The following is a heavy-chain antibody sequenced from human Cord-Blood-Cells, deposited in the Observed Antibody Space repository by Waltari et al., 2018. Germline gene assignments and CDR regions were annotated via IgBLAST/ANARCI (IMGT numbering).Heavy chain of an antibody. V-gene: IGHV1-18*01. J-gene: IGHJ3*02. CDR3: ASSRGTYDAFDI. CDR2: ISAYNGNT. CDR1: GYTFTIYG. D-gene: IGHD3-16*01. Sequence: QVQLVQSGAEVEKPGASVEVSCKAAGYTFTIYGISWVRQAPGQGLEWMGWISAYNGNTNYAQKLQGRVTMTTDTSTSTAYMELRSLRSDDTAVYYCASSRGTYDAFDIWGQGTMVTVSS.